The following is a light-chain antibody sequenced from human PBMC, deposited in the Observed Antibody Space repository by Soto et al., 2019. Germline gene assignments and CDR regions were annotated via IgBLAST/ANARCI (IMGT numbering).Light chain of an antibody. J-gene: IGLJ1*01. CDR2: AVS. CDR3: CSHAGNNNYV. V-gene: IGLV2-8*01. Sequence: QSVLTQPPSASGSPGQSVAISCTGTSRDVGGQNYVSWYQQHPGKAPKLIIYAVSNRPSGVPDRFSGSKSGNMASLTISGLRAEDEADYYCCSHAGNNNYVFGTGTKVTVL. CDR1: SRDVGGQNY.